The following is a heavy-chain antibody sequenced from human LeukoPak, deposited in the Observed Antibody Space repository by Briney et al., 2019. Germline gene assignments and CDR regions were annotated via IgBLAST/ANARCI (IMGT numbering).Heavy chain of an antibody. CDR2: IYYSGST. J-gene: IGHJ5*02. D-gene: IGHD1-26*01. V-gene: IGHV4-39*07. CDR1: GGSISSSSYY. Sequence: SETLSLTCTVSGGSISSSSYYWGWIRRPPGKGLEWIGSIYYSGSTYYNPSLKSRVTISVDTSKNQFSLKLSSVTAADTAVYYCARDVAVGAERGLMWFDPWGQGTLVTVSS. CDR3: ARDVAVGAERGLMWFDP.